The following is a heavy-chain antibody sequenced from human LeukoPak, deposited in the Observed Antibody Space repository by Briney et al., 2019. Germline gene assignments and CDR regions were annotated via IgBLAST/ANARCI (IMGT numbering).Heavy chain of an antibody. CDR3: AAVDSKFGEPIGTFDY. CDR2: FYTSGSN. Sequence: SETLSLTCTVSGGSISSGSYSWSWIRHPAEKGLEGIGCFYTSGSNNCNPSLKSRVTISVDTSKNQFSLKLSSVTAADTAVYYCAAVDSKFGEPIGTFDYWGQGTLVTVSS. J-gene: IGHJ4*02. CDR1: GGSISSGSYS. D-gene: IGHD3-10*02. V-gene: IGHV4-61*10.